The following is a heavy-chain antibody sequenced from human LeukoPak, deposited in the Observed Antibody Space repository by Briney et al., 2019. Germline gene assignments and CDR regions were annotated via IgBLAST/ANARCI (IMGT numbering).Heavy chain of an antibody. Sequence: SETLSLTCTISGGSVSDYYWSWIRQSPGKGLEWIGSIYYSGSTYYNPSLKSRVTISVDTSKNQFSLKLSSVTAADTAVYYCARQYLKDYDSSGYLDYWGQGTLVTVSS. CDR3: ARQYLKDYDSSGYLDY. V-gene: IGHV4-59*05. CDR1: GGSVSDYY. CDR2: IYYSGST. J-gene: IGHJ4*02. D-gene: IGHD3-22*01.